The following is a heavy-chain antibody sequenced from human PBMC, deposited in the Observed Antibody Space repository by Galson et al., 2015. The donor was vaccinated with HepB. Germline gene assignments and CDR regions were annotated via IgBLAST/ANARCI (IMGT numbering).Heavy chain of an antibody. CDR3: AKDRGSGYSGLAFDY. CDR2: ISGNAGTT. CDR1: GFSFNTYV. J-gene: IGHJ4*02. Sequence: SLRLSCAASGFSFNTYVMSWVRQAPGKGLEWVSGISGNAGTTYYADSVKGRFTISRDNSKNTFHLQMSSLRAEDTAIYYCAKDRGSGYSGLAFDYWGQGTLVTVAS. D-gene: IGHD5-12*01. V-gene: IGHV3-23*01.